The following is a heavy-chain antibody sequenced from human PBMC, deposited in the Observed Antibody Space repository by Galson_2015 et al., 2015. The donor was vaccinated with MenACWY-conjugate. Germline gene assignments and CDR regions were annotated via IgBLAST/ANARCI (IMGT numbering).Heavy chain of an antibody. J-gene: IGHJ4*02. CDR1: GYTLSSYV. CDR3: ARAGWLDY. Sequence: SVKVSCKASGYTLSSYVMQWVRQAPGQGLEWMGWISGGNGNTKYAEKFQGRVTITRDTSASTAYMELSSLTSEDTAVYYCARAGWLDYWRQGTLVTVST. D-gene: IGHD6-19*01. CDR2: ISGGNGNT. V-gene: IGHV1-3*01.